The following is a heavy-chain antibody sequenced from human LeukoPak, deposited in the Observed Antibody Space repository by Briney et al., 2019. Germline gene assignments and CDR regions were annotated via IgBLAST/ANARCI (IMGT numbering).Heavy chain of an antibody. CDR1: GFTFSSYR. V-gene: IGHV3-48*01. D-gene: IGHD6-19*01. J-gene: IGHJ4*02. CDR3: AKGLAVAGHFDY. Sequence: PGGSLRLSCAVSGFTFSSYRMNWVRQAPGMGLEWVSYISSSSSITYYADSVKGRFTISRDKSKNTLYLQMNSLRAEDTAVYYCAKGLAVAGHFDYWGQGTLVTVSS. CDR2: ISSSSSIT.